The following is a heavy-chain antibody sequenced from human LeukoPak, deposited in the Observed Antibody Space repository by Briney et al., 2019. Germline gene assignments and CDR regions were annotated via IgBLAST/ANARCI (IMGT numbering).Heavy chain of an antibody. CDR2: ISYDGSNK. Sequence: GGSLRLSCAASGFTFSSYEMNWVRQAPGKGLEWVAVISYDGSNKYYADSVKGRFTISRDTSKNTLYLQMNSLRAEDTAVYYCAKQYFDWFFDYWGQGTLVTVSS. V-gene: IGHV3-30*18. CDR3: AKQYFDWFFDY. D-gene: IGHD3-9*01. J-gene: IGHJ4*02. CDR1: GFTFSSYE.